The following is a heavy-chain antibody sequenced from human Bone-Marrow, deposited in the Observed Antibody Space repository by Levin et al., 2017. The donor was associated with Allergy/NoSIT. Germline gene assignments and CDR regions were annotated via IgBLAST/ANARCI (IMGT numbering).Heavy chain of an antibody. Sequence: GESLKISCAASGFTFSNFGMQWVRQAPGKGLEWVAVVAHDGSLKFYADSVKGRFTISRDNSKNTLHLQMDSLRAEDTAVYYCVKEVTEYSSGWYFHHWGQGTLVTVSS. D-gene: IGHD6-19*01. V-gene: IGHV3-30*18. CDR2: VAHDGSLK. J-gene: IGHJ4*02. CDR1: GFTFSNFG. CDR3: VKEVTEYSSGWYFHH.